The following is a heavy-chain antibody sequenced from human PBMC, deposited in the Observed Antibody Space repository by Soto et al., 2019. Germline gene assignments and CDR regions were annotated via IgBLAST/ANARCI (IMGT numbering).Heavy chain of an antibody. CDR2: IIPILGIA. D-gene: IGHD2-8*01. J-gene: IGHJ5*02. V-gene: IGHV1-69*04. CDR3: GRDLEVYAIANDP. Sequence: SVKVSCKASGGTFSSYTISWVRQAPGQGLEWMGRIIPILGIANYAQKFQGRVTITADKSTSTAYMELSSLRSEDTAVYYCGRDLEVYAIANDPWGQGTLVTVSS. CDR1: GGTFSSYT.